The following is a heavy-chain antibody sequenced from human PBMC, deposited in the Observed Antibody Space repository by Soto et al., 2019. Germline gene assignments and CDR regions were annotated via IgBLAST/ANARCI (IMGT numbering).Heavy chain of an antibody. CDR2: IWYDGSNK. CDR1: GFTFSSYG. D-gene: IGHD2-8*02. Sequence: PGGSLRLSCAASGFTFSSYGMHWVRQAPGKGLEWVAVIWYDGSNKYYADSVKGRFTISRDNSKNTLYLQMNSLRAEDTAVYYCAREALGVYPFGFDIWGQGTMVTVSS. J-gene: IGHJ3*02. CDR3: AREALGVYPFGFDI. V-gene: IGHV3-33*01.